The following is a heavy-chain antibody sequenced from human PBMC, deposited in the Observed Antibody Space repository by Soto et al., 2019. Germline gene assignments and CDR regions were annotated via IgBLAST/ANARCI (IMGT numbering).Heavy chain of an antibody. CDR2: IYYSGST. CDR3: ARGGIAAAAPPDY. Sequence: QVQLQESGPGLVKPSQTLSLTCTVSGGSISSGGYYWSWIRQHPGKGLEWIGYIYYSGSTYYHPSRKSRVTISVDTSKNQFSLKLSSVTAADTAVYYCARGGIAAAAPPDYWGQGTLVTVSS. D-gene: IGHD6-13*01. V-gene: IGHV4-31*03. J-gene: IGHJ4*02. CDR1: GGSISSGGYY.